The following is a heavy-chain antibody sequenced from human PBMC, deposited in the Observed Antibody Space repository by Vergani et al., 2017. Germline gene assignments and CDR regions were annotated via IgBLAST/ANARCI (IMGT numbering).Heavy chain of an antibody. V-gene: IGHV4-34*01. CDR1: GGSFSGYY. J-gene: IGHJ4*02. Sequence: QVQLQQWGAGLLKPSETLSLTCAVYGGSFSGYYWSWIRQPPGKGLEWIGEINHSGSTNYNPSLKSRVTISVDTSKNQFSLKLSSVTAADTAVYYCARVEDSSWLYDYWVQGTLFTVSS. CDR3: ARVEDSSWLYDY. D-gene: IGHD6-13*01. CDR2: INHSGST.